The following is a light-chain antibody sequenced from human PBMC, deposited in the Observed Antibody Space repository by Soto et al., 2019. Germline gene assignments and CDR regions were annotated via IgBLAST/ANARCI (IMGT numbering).Light chain of an antibody. CDR1: QSISSSY. Sequence: IVLTHSPSTLSLSPGERATLSCRARQSISSSYLAWYQQRPGQAPRLLIFGASYRATGIPDRFSGSGSGTDFTLTISSLEPEDFAVYYCQQYSSSPPKFTFGPGTKVDI. J-gene: IGKJ3*01. V-gene: IGKV3-20*01. CDR3: QQYSSSPPKFT. CDR2: GAS.